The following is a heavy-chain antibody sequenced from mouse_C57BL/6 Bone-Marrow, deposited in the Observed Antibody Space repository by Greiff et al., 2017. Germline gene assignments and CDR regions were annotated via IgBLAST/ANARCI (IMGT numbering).Heavy chain of an antibody. CDR1: EYEFPSHD. CDR3: ATRGYDYDWFAY. V-gene: IGHV5-2*01. J-gene: IGHJ3*01. D-gene: IGHD2-4*01. CDR2: INSDGGST. Sequence: EVKLMESGGGLVQPGKSLKLSCESNEYEFPSHDMSWVRKTPEKRLELVAAINSDGGSTYYPDTMERRFIISRDNTKKTLYLQMSSLRSEDTALYYCATRGYDYDWFAYWGQGTLVTVSA.